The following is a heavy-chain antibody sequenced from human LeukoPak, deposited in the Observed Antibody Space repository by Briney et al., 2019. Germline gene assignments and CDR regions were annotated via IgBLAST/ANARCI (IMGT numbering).Heavy chain of an antibody. CDR3: AKSRLNYYDSPADY. CDR1: GGTFSSYA. V-gene: IGHV1-69*06. J-gene: IGHJ4*02. D-gene: IGHD3-22*01. CDR2: IIPIFGTA. Sequence: ASVKVSCKASGGTFSSYAISWVRQAPGQGLEWMGGIIPIFGTANYAQKFQGRVTITADKSTSTAYMELSSLRSEDTAVYYCAKSRLNYYDSPADYWGQGTLVTVSS.